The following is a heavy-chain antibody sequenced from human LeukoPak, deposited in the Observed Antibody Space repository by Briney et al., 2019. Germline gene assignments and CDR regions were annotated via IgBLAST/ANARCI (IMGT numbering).Heavy chain of an antibody. J-gene: IGHJ4*02. Sequence: SVKVSCKASGGTFSSYAISWVRQAPGQGLEWMGGIIPIFGTANYAQKFQGRVTITTDESTSTAYMELSSLRSEDTAVYYCARGRVEMATINDYSDYWGQGTLVTVSS. CDR3: ARGRVEMATINDYSDY. CDR1: GGTFSSYA. CDR2: IIPIFGTA. V-gene: IGHV1-69*05. D-gene: IGHD5-24*01.